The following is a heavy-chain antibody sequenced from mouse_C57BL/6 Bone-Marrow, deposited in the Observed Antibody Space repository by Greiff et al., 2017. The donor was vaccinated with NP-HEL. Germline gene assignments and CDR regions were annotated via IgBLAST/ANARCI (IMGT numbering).Heavy chain of an antibody. V-gene: IGHV5-12*01. Sequence: EVQLVESGGGLVQPGGSLKLSCAASGFTFSDYYMYWVRQTPEKRLEWVAYISNGGGSTYYPDTVKGRFTISRDNAKNTLYLQMSRLKSEDTAMYYCARQGLLRYPYYFDYWGQGTTLTVSS. J-gene: IGHJ2*01. D-gene: IGHD1-1*01. CDR2: ISNGGGST. CDR3: ARQGLLRYPYYFDY. CDR1: GFTFSDYY.